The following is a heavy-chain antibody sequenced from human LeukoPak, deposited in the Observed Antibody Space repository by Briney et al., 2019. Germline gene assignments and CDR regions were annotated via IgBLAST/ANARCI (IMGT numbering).Heavy chain of an antibody. CDR3: ARGPRYSGYNPKDYYYYYYMDV. V-gene: IGHV1-18*01. CDR2: ISAYNGNT. D-gene: IGHD5-12*01. CDR1: GYTFTSYG. J-gene: IGHJ6*03. Sequence: ASVKVSCKASGYTFTSYGISWVRQAPGQGLEWMGWISAYNGNTNYAQKLQGRVTMTTDTSTSTAYMELRSLRSDDTAVYYCARGPRYSGYNPKDYYYYYYMDVWGKGTTVTISS.